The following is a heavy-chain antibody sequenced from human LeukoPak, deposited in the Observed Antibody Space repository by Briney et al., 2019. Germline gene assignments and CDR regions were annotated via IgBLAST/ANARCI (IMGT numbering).Heavy chain of an antibody. CDR2: ISYDGSNK. Sequence: GGSLRLSCAASGFTFSSYGMHWVRQAPGKGLEWVAVISYDGSNKYYADSVKGRFTISRDNSKNTLYLQMNGLRAEDTALYYCARKFLTGRLIDYWGQGTLVTVSS. CDR3: ARKFLTGRLIDY. D-gene: IGHD7-27*01. J-gene: IGHJ4*02. V-gene: IGHV3-30*03. CDR1: GFTFSSYG.